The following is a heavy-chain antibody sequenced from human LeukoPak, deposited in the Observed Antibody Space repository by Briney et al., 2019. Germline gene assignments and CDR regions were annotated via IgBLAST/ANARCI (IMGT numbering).Heavy chain of an antibody. CDR1: GGSISSSNW. CDR3: AREVATPGGSYYYYYYYYMDV. J-gene: IGHJ6*03. D-gene: IGHD1-26*01. V-gene: IGHV4-4*02. CDR2: IYHSGST. Sequence: SETLSLTCAVSGGSISSSNWWSWVRQPPGKGLEWIGEIYHSGSTNYNPSLKSRVTISVDKSKNQFSLKLSSVTAADTAVYYCAREVATPGGSYYYYYYYYMDVWGKGTTVTVSS.